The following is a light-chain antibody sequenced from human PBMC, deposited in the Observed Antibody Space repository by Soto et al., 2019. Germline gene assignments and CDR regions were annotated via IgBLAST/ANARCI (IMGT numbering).Light chain of an antibody. CDR2: GTS. J-gene: IGKJ1*01. CDR3: QQYNKWRT. V-gene: IGKV3-15*01. CDR1: QSIASN. Sequence: EIVMTQSPATLSVSPGESATLSCRASQSIASNLAWYQQRPGQAPRLLLYGTSTRATGIPARFSGSGSGTEFTLTIDSLQSEDFAVYYCQQYNKWRTFGQGTKVDIK.